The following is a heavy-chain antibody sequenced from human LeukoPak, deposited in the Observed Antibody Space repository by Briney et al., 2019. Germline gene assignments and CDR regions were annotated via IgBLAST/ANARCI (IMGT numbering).Heavy chain of an antibody. V-gene: IGHV4-34*01. J-gene: IGHJ6*01. D-gene: IGHD2-21*02. CDR2: IDHSGSP. CDR1: GRPFTDYSGYS. Sequence: PSETQSLTCALYGRPFTDYSGYSWSCIRQPPGKGLEWIGEIDHSGSPNYTASLESRLTISVDTSKRQFSLNLNSVTAADAAVYYCARVRHDPLEYWYSIYLWGNGTMVSVSS. CDR3: ARVRHDPLEYWYSIYL.